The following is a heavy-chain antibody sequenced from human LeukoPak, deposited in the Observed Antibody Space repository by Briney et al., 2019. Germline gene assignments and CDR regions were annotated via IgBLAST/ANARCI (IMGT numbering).Heavy chain of an antibody. V-gene: IGHV3-7*01. CDR1: GFTFSSYW. D-gene: IGHD1-7*01. CDR3: ARVYRGNWNYASDY. Sequence: GGSLRLSCAASGFTFSSYWMSWVRQAPGKGLEWVANIKQDGSEKYYVDSVKGRFTISRDSAKNSLYLQMNGLRAEDTAVYYCARVYRGNWNYASDYWGQGTLVTVSS. CDR2: IKQDGSEK. J-gene: IGHJ4*02.